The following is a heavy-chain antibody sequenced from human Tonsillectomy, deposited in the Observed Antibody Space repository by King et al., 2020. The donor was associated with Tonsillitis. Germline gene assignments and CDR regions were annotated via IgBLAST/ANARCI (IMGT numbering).Heavy chain of an antibody. CDR2: ISYDGSNK. D-gene: IGHD3-22*01. J-gene: IGHJ6*02. CDR1: GFTFSSDG. CDR3: ANYYDSSGYSNWGIDV. V-gene: IGHV3-30*18. Sequence: VQLVESGGGVVQPGRSLRLSCAASGFTFSSDGMHWVRQAPGKGLEWVAVISYDGSNKYYADSVKGRFTISRDNSKNTLYLQRNSLRAEHTAVYYCANYYDSSGYSNWGIDVWGQGTTVTVSS.